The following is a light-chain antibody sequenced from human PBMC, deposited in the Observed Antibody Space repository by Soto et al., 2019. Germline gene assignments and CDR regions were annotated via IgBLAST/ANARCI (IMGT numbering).Light chain of an antibody. CDR1: QSISSF. CDR2: APS. J-gene: IGKJ2*01. CDR3: QQSYIVPYT. Sequence: DIQVTQSPSSLSASVGDRVTITCRASQSISSFLIWYQQKAGKAPKVLIYAPSSLQSGVPSRFSGSGSGTEFTLTITSLQPEDFATYYCQQSYIVPYTFGQGIKLEIK. V-gene: IGKV1-39*01.